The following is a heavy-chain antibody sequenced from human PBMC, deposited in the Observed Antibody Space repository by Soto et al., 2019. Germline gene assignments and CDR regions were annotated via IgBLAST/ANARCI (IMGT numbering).Heavy chain of an antibody. V-gene: IGHV4-38-2*01. CDR3: ARQGGVSGTYVGYFDS. D-gene: IGHD3-16*01. CDR1: GYSINSGYY. Sequence: SETLSLTCVVSGYSINSGYYWGWIRQPPGKGLEWIGTIYHNGRTYYNPSLESRVTISVDTSKNQFSVKLDSVTAADTAVYYCARQGGVSGTYVGYFDSWGQGALVTVSS. CDR2: IYHNGRT. J-gene: IGHJ4*02.